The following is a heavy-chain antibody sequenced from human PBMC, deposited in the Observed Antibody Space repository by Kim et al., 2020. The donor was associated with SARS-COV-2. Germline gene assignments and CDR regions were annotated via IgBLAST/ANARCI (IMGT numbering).Heavy chain of an antibody. J-gene: IGHJ3*02. CDR3: ARAQYYDSSGYYLNAFDI. D-gene: IGHD3-22*01. CDR1: GFTFSSYD. Sequence: GGSLRLSCAASGFTFSSYDMHWVRQATGKGLEWVSAIGTAGDTYYPDSVKGRFTISRENAKNTLYLQMNSLRAGDTAVYYCARAQYYDSSGYYLNAFDIWGQGTMVTVSS. CDR2: IGTAGDT. V-gene: IGHV3-13*01.